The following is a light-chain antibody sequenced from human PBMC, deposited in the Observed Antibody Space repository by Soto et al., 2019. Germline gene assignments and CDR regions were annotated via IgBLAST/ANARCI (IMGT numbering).Light chain of an antibody. CDR3: CSSGGSPTYV. Sequence: QSALTQPASVSGCPGQSITMSCTGTSSNVGSYKLVSWYQQHPGKAPKLMIFEVNKRPSGVSNRFSGSKSGNTASLTISGLKVEDEADYYCCSSGGSPTYVFGTGTKVTVL. CDR2: EVN. CDR1: SSNVGSYKL. J-gene: IGLJ1*01. V-gene: IGLV2-23*02.